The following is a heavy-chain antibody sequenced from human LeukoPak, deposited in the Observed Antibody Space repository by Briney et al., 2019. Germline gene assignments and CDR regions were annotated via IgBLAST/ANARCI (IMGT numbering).Heavy chain of an antibody. CDR1: GGSISSYY. D-gene: IGHD4-17*01. CDR3: AREGRYGADFDY. V-gene: IGHV4-59*01. CDR2: IYYSGST. Sequence: SETLSLTCTVSGGSISSYYWSWIRQPPGRGLEWIGYIYYSGSTNYNPSLQSRVTISIDTFKNQFSLQLNSVTAADTAVYYCAREGRYGADFDYWGQGTLVSVSS. J-gene: IGHJ4*02.